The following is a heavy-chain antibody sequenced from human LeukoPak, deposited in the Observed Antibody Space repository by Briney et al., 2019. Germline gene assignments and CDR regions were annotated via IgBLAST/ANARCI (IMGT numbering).Heavy chain of an antibody. Sequence: SETLSLTCTVSGGSISSYYWSWIRQPPGKGLEWIGYIFHTGSTNRNPSLRSRVTISVDTSRNQFSLRLSSVTAADTAVYYCARVIRYAFDLWGQGTVITVSS. CDR3: ARVIRYAFDL. V-gene: IGHV4-59*01. D-gene: IGHD3-3*01. CDR1: GGSISSYY. CDR2: IFHTGST. J-gene: IGHJ3*01.